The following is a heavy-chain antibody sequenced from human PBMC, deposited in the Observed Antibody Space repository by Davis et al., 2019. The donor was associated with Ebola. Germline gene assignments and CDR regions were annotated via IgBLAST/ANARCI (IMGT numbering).Heavy chain of an antibody. J-gene: IGHJ4*02. V-gene: IGHV3-9*01. Sequence: SLKISCAASGFPFGHYAMHWVRQAPGKGLEWVSGIGWNSGNIGYAGPVKGRFTISRDNAKNSLYLQMNSLRAEDTAMYFCARRGGELLSPFGYWGQGALVTVSS. D-gene: IGHD3-10*01. CDR1: GFPFGHYA. CDR2: IGWNSGNI. CDR3: ARRGGELLSPFGY.